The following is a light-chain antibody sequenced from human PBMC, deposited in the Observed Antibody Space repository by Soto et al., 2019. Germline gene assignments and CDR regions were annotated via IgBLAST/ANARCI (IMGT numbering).Light chain of an antibody. Sequence: DIQMTQSPSSLSASVGDRVNITCRASQSISSYLNWYQQKPGKAPKLLVYAASTLYSGVPSRFSGSGSGTDFTLTISSLQPEDSATYYCQQANSFPLTFGPGTKVDIK. CDR1: QSISSY. V-gene: IGKV1-39*01. J-gene: IGKJ3*01. CDR2: AAS. CDR3: QQANSFPLT.